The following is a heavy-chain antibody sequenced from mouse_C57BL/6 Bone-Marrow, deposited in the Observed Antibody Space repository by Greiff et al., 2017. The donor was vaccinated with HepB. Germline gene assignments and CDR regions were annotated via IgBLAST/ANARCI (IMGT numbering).Heavy chain of an antibody. Sequence: VQVVESGAELARPGASVKLSCKASGYTFTSYGISWVKQRTGQGLEWIGEIYPRSGNTYYNEKFKGKATLTADKSSSTAYMELRSLTSEDSAVYFCARGNYDGYYVWYFDVWGTGTTVTVSS. J-gene: IGHJ1*03. CDR1: GYTFTSYG. CDR2: IYPRSGNT. CDR3: ARGNYDGYYVWYFDV. D-gene: IGHD2-3*01. V-gene: IGHV1-81*01.